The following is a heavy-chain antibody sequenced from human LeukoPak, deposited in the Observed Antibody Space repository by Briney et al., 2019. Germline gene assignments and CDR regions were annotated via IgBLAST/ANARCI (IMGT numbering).Heavy chain of an antibody. Sequence: PSETLSLTCAVYGGSFSGYYWSWIRQPPGKGLEWIGEINHSGSTNYNPSLKSRVTISVGTSKNRFSLKLSSVTAADTAVYYCARGPLAAAVHWGQGTLVTVSS. V-gene: IGHV4-34*01. CDR1: GGSFSGYY. J-gene: IGHJ4*02. CDR2: INHSGST. D-gene: IGHD6-13*01. CDR3: ARGPLAAAVH.